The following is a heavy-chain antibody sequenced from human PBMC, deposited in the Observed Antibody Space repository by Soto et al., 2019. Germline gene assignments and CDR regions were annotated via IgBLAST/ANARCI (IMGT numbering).Heavy chain of an antibody. V-gene: IGHV2-26*01. CDR2: IFSNDEK. Sequence: GPTLVNPTETLTLTCTVSGFSLSNARMGVSWIRQPPGKALEWLAHIFSNDEKSYSTSLKSRLTISKDTSKSQVVLTMTNMDPVDTATYYCARIRELGIFDYYYYGMDVWGQGTTVTVSS. J-gene: IGHJ6*02. D-gene: IGHD7-27*01. CDR3: ARIRELGIFDYYYYGMDV. CDR1: GFSLSNARMG.